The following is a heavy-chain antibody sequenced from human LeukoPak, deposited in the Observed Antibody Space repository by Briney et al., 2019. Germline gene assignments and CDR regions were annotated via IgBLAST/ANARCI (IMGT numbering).Heavy chain of an antibody. Sequence: KASETLSLTCAVYGGSFSPYYWTWIRQSPEKGLEWIGEIIHSGGTNYNPSLKSRLNISVDTSKNQFSLKLSSVTAADTAVYYCARTRYYYNSRSYGAPYYFDYWGQGTLVTVSS. CDR2: IIHSGGT. CDR1: GGSFSPYY. D-gene: IGHD3-10*01. V-gene: IGHV4-34*12. J-gene: IGHJ4*02. CDR3: ARTRYYYNSRSYGAPYYFDY.